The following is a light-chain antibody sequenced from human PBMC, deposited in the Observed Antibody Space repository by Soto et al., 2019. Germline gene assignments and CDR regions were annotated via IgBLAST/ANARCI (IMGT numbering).Light chain of an antibody. CDR2: DVS. J-gene: IGLJ1*01. V-gene: IGLV2-14*01. Sequence: QSALTQPASVSGSPGQSITISCTGTSSDVGTYHYVSWYQQFPGKAPKLMIYDVSIRPSGVSDRFSGSKSGNTASLTISGLQADDEADYYRCSYTITNTRVFGSGTKLTVL. CDR1: SSDVGTYHY. CDR3: CSYTITNTRV.